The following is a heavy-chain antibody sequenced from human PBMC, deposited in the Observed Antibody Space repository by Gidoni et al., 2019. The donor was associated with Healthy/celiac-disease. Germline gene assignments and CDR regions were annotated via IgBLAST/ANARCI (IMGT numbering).Heavy chain of an antibody. CDR1: GFTFSSYS. CDR2: ISSSSSYI. J-gene: IGHJ4*02. V-gene: IGHV3-21*01. D-gene: IGHD2-21*02. Sequence: EVQLVESGGGLVKPGGSLRLSCAASGFTFSSYSMNWVRQAPGKGLEWVSSISSSSSYIYYADSVKGRFTISRDNAKNSLYLQMNSLRAEDTAVYYCARVRDCGGDCSDYWGQGTLVTVSS. CDR3: ARVRDCGGDCSDY.